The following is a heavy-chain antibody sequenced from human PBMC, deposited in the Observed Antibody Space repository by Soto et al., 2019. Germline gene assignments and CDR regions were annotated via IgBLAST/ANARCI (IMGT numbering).Heavy chain of an antibody. CDR1: GFTFSNYA. Sequence: GVSLRLSCAASGFTFSNYAMTWVRQAPGKGLEWVSGVTRGGSAYYADSVKGRFTISRDNSKNTVFLQMNSLRAEDTAIYYCAKDDCSICNGPAYNFDMDVWGQRTTVTVSS. D-gene: IGHD2-8*01. CDR3: AKDDCSICNGPAYNFDMDV. CDR2: VTRGGSA. J-gene: IGHJ6*02. V-gene: IGHV3-23*01.